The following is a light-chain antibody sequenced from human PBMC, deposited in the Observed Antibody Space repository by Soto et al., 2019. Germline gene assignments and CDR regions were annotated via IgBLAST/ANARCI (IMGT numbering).Light chain of an antibody. CDR1: NIGRKD. CDR2: RNT. V-gene: IGLV3-9*01. CDR3: QVWDTSAVV. Sequence: SSELTQPLSVSVALGQTAIITCGGNNIGRKDVHWYQQKPGQAPVLVIYRNTKRPSGIPERFSGSNSGNTATLTISRAQAGDEADYYCQVWDTSAVVFGGGTKLTVL. J-gene: IGLJ2*01.